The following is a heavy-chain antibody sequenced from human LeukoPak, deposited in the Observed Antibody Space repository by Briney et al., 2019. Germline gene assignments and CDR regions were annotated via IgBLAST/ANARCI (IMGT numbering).Heavy chain of an antibody. D-gene: IGHD1-26*01. Sequence: SVKVSCKASGYTFTSYAISWVRQAPGQGLEWMGGIIPIFCTANYAQKFQGRVTITADESTSTAYMELSSLRSEDTAVYYCASKLVGSYSYFDYWGQGTLVTVSA. CDR2: IIPIFCTA. CDR1: GYTFTSYA. CDR3: ASKLVGSYSYFDY. V-gene: IGHV1-69*13. J-gene: IGHJ4*02.